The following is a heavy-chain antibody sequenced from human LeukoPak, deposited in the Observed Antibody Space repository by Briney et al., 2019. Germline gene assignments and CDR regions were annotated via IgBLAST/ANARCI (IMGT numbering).Heavy chain of an antibody. V-gene: IGHV3-33*01. CDR2: LWYDGSNK. Sequence: GRSLRLFCAASGFTFSRYGMHWVRQAPGKGLEWVAVLWYDGSNKDHADSVKGRFTISRDNSKNTLYLQMNSLSVEDTAVYYCARNSIAYSNMADSANMADYWGQGTLVTVSS. CDR1: GFTFSRYG. CDR3: ARNSIAYSNMADSANMADY. J-gene: IGHJ4*02. D-gene: IGHD2-15*01.